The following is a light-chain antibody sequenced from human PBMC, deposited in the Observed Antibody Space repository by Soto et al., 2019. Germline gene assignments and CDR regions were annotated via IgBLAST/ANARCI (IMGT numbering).Light chain of an antibody. V-gene: IGKV1D-12*01. CDR1: QDISRW. CDR3: QQGNNFPVT. Sequence: DVQMTQSPSSVSSSVGDRVTITCRASQDISRWLAWYQQKPGQAPKFLIYAAPNLQSGDPSRFSGGGSGTDFALPISSLQPEDFAAYYCQQGNNFPVTVGQGTRLEMK. J-gene: IGKJ5*01. CDR2: AAP.